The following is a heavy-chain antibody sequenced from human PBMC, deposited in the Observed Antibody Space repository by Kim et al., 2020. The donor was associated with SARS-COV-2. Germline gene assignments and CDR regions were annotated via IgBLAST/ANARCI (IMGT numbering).Heavy chain of an antibody. CDR1: GFAVYRFA. D-gene: IGHD6-19*01. CDR3: AKDHPSPGWPTFGV. CDR2: ITNNNGMT. Sequence: GGSLRLSCAASGFAVYRFAMNWVRQAPGKGLEWISAITNNNGMTYYQDSVKGRFTISRDESKNIVYLHMNSLRVEDTAVYYCAKDHPSPGWPTFGVWGQGTLVAVSS. J-gene: IGHJ4*02. V-gene: IGHV3-23*01.